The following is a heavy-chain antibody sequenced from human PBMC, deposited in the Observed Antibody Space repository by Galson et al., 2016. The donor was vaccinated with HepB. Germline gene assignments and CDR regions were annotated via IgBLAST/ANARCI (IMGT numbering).Heavy chain of an antibody. CDR2: ISWDGGST. V-gene: IGHV3-43*01. CDR3: ARQDAYYYYAMDA. J-gene: IGHJ6*02. CDR1: GFTFDDYT. Sequence: SLRLSCAASGFTFDDYTMHWVRQAPGKGLDWVSLISWDGGSTYYADSVKGRFTISRDNSKNSLYLQMNSLRTEDTAFYYCARQDAYYYYAMDAWGLGTTVTISS.